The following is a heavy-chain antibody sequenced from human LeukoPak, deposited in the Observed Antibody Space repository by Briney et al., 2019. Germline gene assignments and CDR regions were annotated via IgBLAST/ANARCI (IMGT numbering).Heavy chain of an antibody. CDR2: FDPEDGET. D-gene: IGHD3-22*01. J-gene: IGHJ5*02. V-gene: IGHV1-24*01. Sequence: ASVKVSCKVSGCTLTELSMHWVRQAPGKGLEWMGGFDPEDGETIYAQKLQGRVTMTEDTSTDTAYMELSSLRSEDTAVYYCATEGGDYYDSSGQKNWFDPWGQGTLVTVSS. CDR1: GCTLTELS. CDR3: ATEGGDYYDSSGQKNWFDP.